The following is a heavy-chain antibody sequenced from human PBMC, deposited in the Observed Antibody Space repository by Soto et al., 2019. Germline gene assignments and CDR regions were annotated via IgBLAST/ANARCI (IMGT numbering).Heavy chain of an antibody. Sequence: GASVKVSCKASGYTFTSYYMHWVRQAPGQGLEWMGIINPSGGSTSYAQKCQGRVTMTRYTSTSTVYMELSSLRSEDTAVYYCARGPAITIVGATIGSDYWGQGTLVTVSS. CDR1: GYTFTSYY. J-gene: IGHJ4*02. CDR3: ARGPAITIVGATIGSDY. CDR2: INPSGGST. V-gene: IGHV1-46*01. D-gene: IGHD1-26*01.